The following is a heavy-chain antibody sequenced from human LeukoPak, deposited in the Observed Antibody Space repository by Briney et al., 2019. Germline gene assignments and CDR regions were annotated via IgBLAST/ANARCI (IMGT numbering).Heavy chain of an antibody. CDR2: IRFDGSNT. D-gene: IGHD7-27*01. J-gene: IGHJ6*03. CDR1: GFIFSNYG. Sequence: GGSLRLSCAASGFIFSNYGMHWVRQAPGKGLEWVAFIRFDGSNTDYADSVKGRFTISRDNPRDNSKNTLYLQMNSLRSEDTAVYYCAKGTGPYSYYYMDVWGKGTTVTVSS. V-gene: IGHV3-30*02. CDR3: AKGTGPYSYYYMDV.